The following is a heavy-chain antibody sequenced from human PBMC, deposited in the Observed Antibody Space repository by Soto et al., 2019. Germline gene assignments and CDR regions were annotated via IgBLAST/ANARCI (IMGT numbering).Heavy chain of an antibody. V-gene: IGHV1-69*01. CDR2: IIPMYGPA. CDR3: ARVTAMVRGVIVNWFDP. CDR1: GGTFSSYA. D-gene: IGHD3-10*01. Sequence: QVPLVQSGAEVKKPGSSVTVSCKASGGTFSSYAIHWVRQAPGQGLEWMGGIIPMYGPAKYAQRFQGRVTITADESTTTGYMELTSLTAQATAVYYCARVTAMVRGVIVNWFDPWGHGTLVTVSS. J-gene: IGHJ5*02.